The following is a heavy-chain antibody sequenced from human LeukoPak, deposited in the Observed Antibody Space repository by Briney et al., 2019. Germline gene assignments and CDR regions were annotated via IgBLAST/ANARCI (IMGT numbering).Heavy chain of an antibody. J-gene: IGHJ4*02. V-gene: IGHV3-23*01. D-gene: IGHD3-22*01. Sequence: GGSLRLSCAAPGFTFSRNAMNWVRRAPGKGLEWVASISGNGVGTYYADSVKGRFNISRDNSKNTLYLQMNSLRTEDTAVYHCAKDANYFDSGSYLIPFDFWGQGTLVTVSS. CDR3: AKDANYFDSGSYLIPFDF. CDR1: GFTFSRNA. CDR2: ISGNGVGT.